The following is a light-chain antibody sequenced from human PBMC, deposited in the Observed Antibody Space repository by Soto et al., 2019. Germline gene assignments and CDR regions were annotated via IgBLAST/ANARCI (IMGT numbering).Light chain of an antibody. CDR1: QGISNY. CDR3: QPANSFPLT. Sequence: VIWMTQSPSLLSASTGDRVTISCRMSQGISNYLAWYQQKPGKVPKLLIYAATTLQSGVPSRFSGSGSGTDFTLTISSLQPEDFATYYCQPANSFPLTFGGGTKVDIK. J-gene: IGKJ4*01. CDR2: AAT. V-gene: IGKV1D-8*03.